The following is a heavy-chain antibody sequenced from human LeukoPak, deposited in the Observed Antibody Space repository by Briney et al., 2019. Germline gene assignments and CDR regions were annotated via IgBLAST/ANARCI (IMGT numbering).Heavy chain of an antibody. Sequence: GGSLRLSCGASGFTFSSYAMAWVRQAPGKGLEWVSSSSDFGSSHHADSVKGRFTTSRDNAKNSVHLQMNRLRVEDTAIYYCARHSGGDGYNYNGMDVWGQGTMVTVSS. CDR3: ARHSGGDGYNYNGMDV. D-gene: IGHD6-19*01. CDR1: GFTFSSYA. J-gene: IGHJ6*02. V-gene: IGHV3-21*06. CDR2: SSDFGSS.